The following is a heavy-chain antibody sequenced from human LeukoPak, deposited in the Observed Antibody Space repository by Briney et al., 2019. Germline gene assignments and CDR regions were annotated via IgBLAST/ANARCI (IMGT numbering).Heavy chain of an antibody. J-gene: IGHJ3*02. Sequence: GGSLRLSCAASGFTFSSYGVHWARQAPGKGLEWGAYISYNGHNKYSADYVKGRFTISRDNSKNTLYLQMNSLRAEDTAIYYCAKDPGMAVYSYGYDAFDIWGQGTMVTVSS. V-gene: IGHV3-30*18. D-gene: IGHD5-18*01. CDR1: GFTFSSYG. CDR3: AKDPGMAVYSYGYDAFDI. CDR2: ISYNGHNK.